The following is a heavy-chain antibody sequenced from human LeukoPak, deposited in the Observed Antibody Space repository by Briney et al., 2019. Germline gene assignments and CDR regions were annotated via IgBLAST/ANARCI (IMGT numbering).Heavy chain of an antibody. CDR2: INHSGST. CDR3: ARLGRYYDFWSGYYNRGGHYFDY. V-gene: IGHV4-34*01. CDR1: GGSFSGYY. Sequence: SETLSLTCAVYGGSFSGYYWSWIRQPPGKGLEWIGEINHSGSTNYNPSLKSRVTISVDTSKNQFSLKLSSVTAADTAVYYCARLGRYYDFWSGYYNRGGHYFDYWGQGTLVTVSS. D-gene: IGHD3-3*01. J-gene: IGHJ4*02.